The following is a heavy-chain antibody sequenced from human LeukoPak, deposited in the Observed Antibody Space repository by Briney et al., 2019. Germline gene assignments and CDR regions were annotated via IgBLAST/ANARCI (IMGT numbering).Heavy chain of an antibody. CDR1: GFTFSSYD. CDR2: ISTSSRNI. V-gene: IGHV3-21*01. CDR3: ARGRPHSSS. J-gene: IGHJ4*02. Sequence: GGSLRLSCAASGFTFSSYDMKWLRQAPEKGLEWVSSISTSSRNIYYADSVKGRFTISRDNSKNSLFLQMNSLRADDTAVYFCARGRPHSSSWGQGTLVTVSS. D-gene: IGHD6-13*01.